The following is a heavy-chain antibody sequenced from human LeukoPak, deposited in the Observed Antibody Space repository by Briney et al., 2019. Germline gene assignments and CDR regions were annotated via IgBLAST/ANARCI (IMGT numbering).Heavy chain of an antibody. V-gene: IGHV3-23*01. CDR3: AKTLTSIQLDAFDI. Sequence: GGSLRLSCAASGFTFSSYAMSWVRQAAGGGLEWVSAISGSGGNTYYADSVKGRFTISRDNSKNTLYLQMNSLRAEDTAVYYCAKTLTSIQLDAFDIWGQGTMVTVSS. CDR1: GFTFSSYA. CDR2: ISGSGGNT. J-gene: IGHJ3*02. D-gene: IGHD5-18*01.